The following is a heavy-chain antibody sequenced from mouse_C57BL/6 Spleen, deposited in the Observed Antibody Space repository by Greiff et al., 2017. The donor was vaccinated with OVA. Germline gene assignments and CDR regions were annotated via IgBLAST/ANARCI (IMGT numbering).Heavy chain of an antibody. D-gene: IGHD3-2*02. CDR1: GFTFSDYY. CDR2: INYDGSST. V-gene: IGHV5-16*01. J-gene: IGHJ2*01. Sequence: EVKLVESEGGLVQPGSSMKLSCTASGFTFSDYYMAWVRQVPEKGLEWVANINYDGSSTYYLDSLKSRFIISRDNAKNILYLQMSSLKSEDTATYYCARALFSGYYFDYWGQGTTLTVSS. CDR3: ARALFSGYYFDY.